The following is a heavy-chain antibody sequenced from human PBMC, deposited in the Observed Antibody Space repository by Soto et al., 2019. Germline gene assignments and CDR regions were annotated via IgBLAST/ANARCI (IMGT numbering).Heavy chain of an antibody. CDR3: ARGPSYDFWSGYPMNWFDH. CDR2: INPNSGGT. Sequence: XSVKVSCKASVYTFTGYYMHWVRQAPGQGLEWMGWINPNSGGTNYAQKFQGRVTMTRDTSISTAYMELSRLRSDDTAVYYCARGPSYDFWSGYPMNWFDHWGQGTLVTVSS. CDR1: VYTFTGYY. V-gene: IGHV1-2*02. J-gene: IGHJ5*02. D-gene: IGHD3-3*01.